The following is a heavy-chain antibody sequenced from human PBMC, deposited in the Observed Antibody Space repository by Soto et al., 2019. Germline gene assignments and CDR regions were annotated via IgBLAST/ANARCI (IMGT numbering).Heavy chain of an antibody. CDR1: GLTFSSYA. CDR2: ISSNGGST. Sequence: EVQLVESGGGLVQPGGSLRLSCAASGLTFSSYAMHWVRQAPGTGLEYVSAISSNGGSTYYANSVKGRFTISRDNSKNPLDLQMGSLRAEEMAVYYCARGLSRRDLFGAFDIWGQGTMVTFSS. D-gene: IGHD3-3*01. J-gene: IGHJ3*02. CDR3: ARGLSRRDLFGAFDI. V-gene: IGHV3-64*01.